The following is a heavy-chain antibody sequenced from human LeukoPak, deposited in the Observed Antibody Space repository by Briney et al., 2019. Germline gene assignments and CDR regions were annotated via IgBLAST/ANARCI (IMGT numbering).Heavy chain of an antibody. D-gene: IGHD2-2*03. Sequence: SETLSLTCAVYGGSFSGYYWSWIRQPPGKGLEWIGEINHSGSTNYNPSPKSRVTISVDTSKNQFSLKLSSVTAADTAVYYCARNNGYCSSTSCLNWFDPWGQGTLVTVSS. CDR3: ARNNGYCSSTSCLNWFDP. J-gene: IGHJ5*02. V-gene: IGHV4-34*01. CDR1: GGSFSGYY. CDR2: INHSGST.